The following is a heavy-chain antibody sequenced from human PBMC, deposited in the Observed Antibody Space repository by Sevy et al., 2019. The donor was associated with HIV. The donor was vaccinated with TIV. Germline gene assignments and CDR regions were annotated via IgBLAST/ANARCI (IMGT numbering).Heavy chain of an antibody. J-gene: IGHJ2*01. CDR3: ATPRGSDWYEGTGGYFDL. Sequence: SETLSLTCTVSGGSISRSSYYWGWIRQPPEKGLEWIGSIYSTGSTSYNPSLKSRVTLSADTSKNQFSLKLDSVSAADTAVYYCATPRGSDWYEGTGGYFDLWGRGALVTVSS. D-gene: IGHD6-19*01. CDR2: IYSTGST. V-gene: IGHV4-39*01. CDR1: GGSISRSSYY.